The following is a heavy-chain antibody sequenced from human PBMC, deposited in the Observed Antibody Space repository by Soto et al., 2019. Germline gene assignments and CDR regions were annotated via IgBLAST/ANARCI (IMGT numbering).Heavy chain of an antibody. CDR3: ERAVGWLQKAYYFDY. CDR2: IIPIFGTA. D-gene: IGHD5-12*01. J-gene: IGHJ4*02. V-gene: IGHV1-69*06. CDR1: GGTFSSYA. Sequence: SVKVSCKASGGTFSSYAISWVRQAPGQGLEWMGGIIPIFGTANYAQKFQGRVTITADKSTSTAYMELSSLRSEDTAVYYCERAVGWLQKAYYFDYWGQGTLVTVYS.